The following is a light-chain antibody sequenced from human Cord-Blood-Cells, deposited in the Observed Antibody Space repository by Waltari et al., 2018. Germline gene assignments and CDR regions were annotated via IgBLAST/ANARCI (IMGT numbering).Light chain of an antibody. CDR1: SSDVGSYNL. CDR3: CSYAGRSTFVV. Sequence: QSALTQPASVSGSPGQSITISCTGTSSDVGSYNLVSWYQQHPGKAPKLMIYEGSKRPSAVSNRFPGSKSGNKASMTISGLQAEDEADYCCCSYAGRSTFVVFGGGTKLTVL. V-gene: IGLV2-23*01. CDR2: EGS. J-gene: IGLJ2*01.